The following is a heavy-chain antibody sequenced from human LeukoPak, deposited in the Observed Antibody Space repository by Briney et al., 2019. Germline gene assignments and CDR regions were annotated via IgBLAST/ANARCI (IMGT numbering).Heavy chain of an antibody. CDR2: ISGSGGST. D-gene: IGHD5-24*01. V-gene: IGHV3-23*01. Sequence: GGSLRLSCAASGFTFSSYAMSWVRQAPGKGLEWVSAISGSGGSTYYADSVKGRFTISRDNSKNTLFLQMNSLRAEDTAVYYCAKGEMATIKYFDYWGQGTLVTVSS. CDR1: GFTFSSYA. J-gene: IGHJ4*02. CDR3: AKGEMATIKYFDY.